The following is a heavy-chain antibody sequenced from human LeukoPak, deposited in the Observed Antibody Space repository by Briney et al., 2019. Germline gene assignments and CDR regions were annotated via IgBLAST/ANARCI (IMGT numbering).Heavy chain of an antibody. CDR2: INPNSGGT. J-gene: IGHJ4*02. Sequence: ASVKVSCKASGYTFTGYYMHWVRQAPGQGLEWMGWINPNSGGTNYAQKFQGRVTMTRDTSINTAYMELSRLRFDDTAVYYCARDTYMANYGGIFDYWGQGTLVTVSS. D-gene: IGHD4-23*01. CDR3: ARDTYMANYGGIFDY. CDR1: GYTFTGYY. V-gene: IGHV1-2*02.